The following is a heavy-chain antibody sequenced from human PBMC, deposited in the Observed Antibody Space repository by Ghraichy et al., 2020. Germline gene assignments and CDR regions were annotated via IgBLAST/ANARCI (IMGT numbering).Heavy chain of an antibody. CDR3: ARHRPEYSNYEWVVRWFDP. V-gene: IGHV4-39*01. J-gene: IGHJ5*02. Sequence: EWIGSIYYSGSTYYNPSLRSRFTISVDTSKNQFSLKLSSVTAADTAVYYCARHRPEYSNYEWVVRWFDPWGQ. CDR2: IYYSGST. D-gene: IGHD4-11*01.